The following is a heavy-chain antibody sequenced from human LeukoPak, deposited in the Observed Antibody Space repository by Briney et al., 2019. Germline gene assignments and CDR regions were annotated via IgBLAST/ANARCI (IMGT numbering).Heavy chain of an antibody. CDR2: ISGSGGST. CDR1: GFTFSSYS. D-gene: IGHD6-19*01. Sequence: GGSLRLSCAASGFTFSSYSMNWVRQAPGKGLEWVSAISGSGGSTYYADSVKGRFTISRDNSKNTLYLQMNSLRAEDTAVYYCAKVSGYSSGWLDYFDYWGQGTLVTVSS. J-gene: IGHJ4*02. V-gene: IGHV3-23*01. CDR3: AKVSGYSSGWLDYFDY.